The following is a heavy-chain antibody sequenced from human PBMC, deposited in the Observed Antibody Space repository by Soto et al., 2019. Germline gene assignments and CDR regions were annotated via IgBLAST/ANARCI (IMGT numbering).Heavy chain of an antibody. CDR3: ARRLQWQLRPLDS. CDR1: GFTFSDYY. Sequence: GGSLRLSCAGSGFTFSDYYMTWIRQAPGKGLEWVSYINTLSSAIYYADSVKGRFTISRDNAKNSLYLQMNSLRAEGTAVYYCARRLQWQLRPLDSWGRGTLVTAPQ. CDR2: INTLSSAI. V-gene: IGHV3-11*01. J-gene: IGHJ4*02. D-gene: IGHD6-19*01.